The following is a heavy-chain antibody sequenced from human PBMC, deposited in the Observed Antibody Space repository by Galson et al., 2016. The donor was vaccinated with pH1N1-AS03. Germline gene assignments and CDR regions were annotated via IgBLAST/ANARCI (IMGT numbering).Heavy chain of an antibody. CDR3: VKRMTTVTSGDWFVAL. D-gene: IGHD4-17*01. V-gene: IGHV3-23*01. CDR2: ISGSGGDT. J-gene: IGHJ2*01. CDR1: GFIFSTYA. Sequence: SLRLSCAASGFIFSTYAMSWVRQAQGKGLEWVSSISGSGGDTYYGDSVKGRFTISRDNSRNTVYLQMNRLRAEDTAVYYCVKRMTTVTSGDWFVALWGRGTLVTVSS.